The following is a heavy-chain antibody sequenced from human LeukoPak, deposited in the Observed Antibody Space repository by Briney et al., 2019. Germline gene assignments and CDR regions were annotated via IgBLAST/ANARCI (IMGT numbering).Heavy chain of an antibody. CDR2: MKQDGSEK. CDR3: ARPRGYGTPHDAFDI. CDR1: GFSFNAFW. D-gene: IGHD5-18*01. J-gene: IGHJ3*02. V-gene: IGHV3-7*01. Sequence: GGSLSLSCVGSGFSFNAFWINWVRLAPGKGLEWVANMKQDGSEKYYLDSVKGRFTISRDNAKNSIYLQMNRLRVEGTAVYYCARPRGYGTPHDAFDIWGQGTMVTVSS.